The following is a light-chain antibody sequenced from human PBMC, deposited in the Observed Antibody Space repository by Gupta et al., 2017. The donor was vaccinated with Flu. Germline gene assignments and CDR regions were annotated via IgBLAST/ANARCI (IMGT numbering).Light chain of an antibody. CDR2: AAS. J-gene: IGKJ1*01. CDR3: QQDNRFPHT. CDR1: QGISSW. V-gene: IGKV1-12*01. Sequence: DIKMTQSPSSVSASVGDRVTLTCRASQGISSWLAWYQQKPGKAPKLLIYAASRLQSGVPARFSGSGSGTEFTLTISSLQPEDVATYYCQQDNRFPHTFGRGTKVEIK.